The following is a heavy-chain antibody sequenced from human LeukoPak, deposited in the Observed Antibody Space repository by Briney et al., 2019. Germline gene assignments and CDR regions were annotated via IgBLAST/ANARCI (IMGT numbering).Heavy chain of an antibody. CDR2: VSGSGGST. Sequence: GGSLRLSCAASGFTFSNYAMTWVRQAPGKGLEWVSAVSGSGGSTYYAGSVKGRFTISRDNSKNTLYLQMNSLRAEDTAVYYCAKGPFDYGDYYFDYWGQGTLVTVSS. V-gene: IGHV3-23*01. J-gene: IGHJ4*02. CDR1: GFTFSNYA. CDR3: AKGPFDYGDYYFDY. D-gene: IGHD4-17*01.